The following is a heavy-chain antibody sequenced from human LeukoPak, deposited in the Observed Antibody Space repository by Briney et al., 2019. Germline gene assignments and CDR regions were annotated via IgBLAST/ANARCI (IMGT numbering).Heavy chain of an antibody. Sequence: PGGSLRLSCAASGFTFSSYEMNWVRQAPGKGLEWVSYISSSGSTIYYADSVKGRFTISRDNAKNSLYLQMNSLRAEGTAVYYCARDGGYCSGGSCYSGEYYYYGMDVWGQGTTVTVSS. CDR2: ISSSGSTI. J-gene: IGHJ6*02. D-gene: IGHD2-15*01. CDR1: GFTFSSYE. CDR3: ARDGGYCSGGSCYSGEYYYYGMDV. V-gene: IGHV3-48*03.